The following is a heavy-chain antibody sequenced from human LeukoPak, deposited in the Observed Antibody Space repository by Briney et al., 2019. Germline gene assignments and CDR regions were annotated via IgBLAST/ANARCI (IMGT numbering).Heavy chain of an antibody. V-gene: IGHV5-51*01. D-gene: IGHD3-10*01. CDR1: GYSFTNYW. J-gene: IGHJ3*02. CDR3: ARLIPMVRGVIRAFDI. Sequence: GESLKISCKGSGYSFTNYWIGWVRQMPGKGLEWMGIIYPGDSDTRYSPSFQGQVTISADKSFSTAYLQWSSLKASDTAMYYCARLIPMVRGVIRAFDIWGQGTMVTVSS. CDR2: IYPGDSDT.